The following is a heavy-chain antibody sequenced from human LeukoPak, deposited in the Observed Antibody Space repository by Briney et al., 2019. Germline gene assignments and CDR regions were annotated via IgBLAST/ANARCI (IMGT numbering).Heavy chain of an antibody. Sequence: ASVKVSCKVSGYTLTELSMHWVRQAPGKGLEWMGGFDPEDGDTIYAQKFQGRVTMTEDTSTDTAYMELSSLRSEDTAVYYCATVQPHYDFWSGYPYGMDVWGQGTTVTVSS. CDR2: FDPEDGDT. V-gene: IGHV1-24*01. CDR1: GYTLTELS. CDR3: ATVQPHYDFWSGYPYGMDV. J-gene: IGHJ6*02. D-gene: IGHD3-3*01.